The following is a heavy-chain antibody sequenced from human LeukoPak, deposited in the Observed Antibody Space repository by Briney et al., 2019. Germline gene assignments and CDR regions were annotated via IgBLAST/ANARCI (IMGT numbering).Heavy chain of an antibody. V-gene: IGHV3-21*01. J-gene: IGHJ4*02. CDR2: ISNSSSYI. CDR3: ARIIGQNGSY. CDR1: GFTFNIYA. Sequence: GGSLRLSCAASGFTFNIYAMSWVRQAPGKGLEWVSSISNSSSYIYYADSVKGRFTISRDNAKNSLYLQMNSLRAEDTAVYYCARIIGQNGSYWGQGTLVTVSS. D-gene: IGHD1-1*01.